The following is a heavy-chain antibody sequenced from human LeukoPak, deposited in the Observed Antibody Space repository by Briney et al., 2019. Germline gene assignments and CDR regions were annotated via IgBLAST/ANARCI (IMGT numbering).Heavy chain of an antibody. Sequence: SQTLSLTCAVSGGSISSGGYSWSWIRQPPGKGLEWIGYIYHSGSTYYNPSLKSRVTISVDRSKNQFSLKLSSVTAADTAVYYCARGMPVGYWGQGTLVTVSS. CDR2: IYHSGST. V-gene: IGHV4-30-2*01. CDR1: GGSISSGGYS. J-gene: IGHJ4*02. D-gene: IGHD1-26*01. CDR3: ARGMPVGY.